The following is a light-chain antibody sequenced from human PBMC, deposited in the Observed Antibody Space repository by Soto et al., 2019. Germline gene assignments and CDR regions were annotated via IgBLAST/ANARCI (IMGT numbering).Light chain of an antibody. CDR2: GAS. CDR3: QQYGSSPWT. Sequence: EIVLTQSPGTLSLPPGERATLSCRASQRVRRSYLAWYQQKFGQAPRLLIYGASSRATAIPDRFSGSGSGTDFTLTISRLEPEDFAVYYCQQYGSSPWTFGQGTKVEIK. V-gene: IGKV3-20*01. CDR1: QRVRRSY. J-gene: IGKJ1*01.